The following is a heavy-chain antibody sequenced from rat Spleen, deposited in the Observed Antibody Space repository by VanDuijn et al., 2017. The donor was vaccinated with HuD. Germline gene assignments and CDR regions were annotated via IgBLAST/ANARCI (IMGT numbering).Heavy chain of an antibody. CDR1: GFTFNNYW. J-gene: IGHJ3*01. CDR3: AKRDYDGYYPFAY. Sequence: EVQLVESGGGLVQPGRSLKLSCVASGFTFNNYWMTWIRQAPGKGLECVSSINPDGGSTYYPDSVKGRFTISRDNAQNTVYLQMNSLRSEDTATYYCAKRDYDGYYPFAYWGQGTLVTVSS. V-gene: IGHV5-58*01. CDR2: INPDGGST. D-gene: IGHD1-12*03.